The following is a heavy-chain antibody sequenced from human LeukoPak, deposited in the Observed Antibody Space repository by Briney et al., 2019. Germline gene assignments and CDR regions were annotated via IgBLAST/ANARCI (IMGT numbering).Heavy chain of an antibody. CDR1: GFAVSSNY. CDR2: IYSGGST. CDR3: ARGGSYLSAFDI. J-gene: IGHJ3*02. D-gene: IGHD1-26*01. V-gene: IGHV3-53*01. Sequence: GGSLRLSCAASGFAVSSNYMSWVRQAPGKGLEWVSIIYSGGSTFYADSVKGRFTISRDSSKNTLYLQMNSLRAEDTAVYYCARGGSYLSAFDIWGQGTMVTVSS.